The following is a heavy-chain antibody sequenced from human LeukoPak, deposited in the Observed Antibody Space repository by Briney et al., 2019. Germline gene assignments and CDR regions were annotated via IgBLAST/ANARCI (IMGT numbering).Heavy chain of an antibody. D-gene: IGHD2-2*01. CDR1: GGSFSGYY. CDR3: ARGLMDCSSTSCYLGFDY. J-gene: IGHJ4*02. V-gene: IGHV4-34*01. CDR2: INHSGST. Sequence: KTSETLSLTCAVYGGSFSGYYWSWIRPPPGKGLEWIGEINHSGSTNYNPSLKSRVTISVDTSKNQFSLKLSSVTAADTAVYYCARGLMDCSSTSCYLGFDYWGQGTLVTVSS.